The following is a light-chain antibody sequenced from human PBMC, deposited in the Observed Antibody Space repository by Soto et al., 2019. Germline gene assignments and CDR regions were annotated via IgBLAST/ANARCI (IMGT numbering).Light chain of an antibody. CDR3: QSYDSSLSGSV. CDR2: GNR. J-gene: IGLJ2*01. CDR1: SSNIGAGYD. V-gene: IGLV1-40*01. Sequence: QSVLTQPPSVSGAPGQRVTISCTRSSSNIGAGYDVHWYQQLPGTAPKLLIYGNRNPPSGVPDRFSGSKSGTSASLAITGLKAEDEADDYCQSYDSSLSGSVFGGGTKRTVL.